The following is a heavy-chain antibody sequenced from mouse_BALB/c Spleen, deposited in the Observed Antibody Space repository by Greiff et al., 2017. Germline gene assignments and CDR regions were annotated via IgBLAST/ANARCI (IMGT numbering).Heavy chain of an antibody. D-gene: IGHD2-3*01. CDR2: ISSGSSTI. CDR3: ARRDGYYAWFAY. Sequence: EVQRVESGGGLVQPGGSRKLSCAASGFTFSSFGMHWVRQAPEKGLEWVAYISSGSSTIYYADTVKGRFTISRDNPKNTLFLQMTSLRSEDTAMYYCARRDGYYAWFAYWGQGTLVTVSA. V-gene: IGHV5-17*02. J-gene: IGHJ3*01. CDR1: GFTFSSFG.